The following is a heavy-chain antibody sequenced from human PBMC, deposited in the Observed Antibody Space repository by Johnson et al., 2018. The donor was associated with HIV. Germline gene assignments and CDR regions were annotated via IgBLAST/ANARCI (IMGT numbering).Heavy chain of an antibody. J-gene: IGHJ3*02. V-gene: IGHV3-11*01. CDR3: VGYCTGGFYYDDAFDI. Sequence: VQVVESGGGLVKPGGSLRLSCAASGFTFSDYYMSWIRQAPGKGLEWVSYISSSGSTVYYADSVKGRFTISRDNARNSLYLQMNSLRAEDTAVYYCVGYCTGGFYYDDAFDIWGQGTMVTVSS. CDR2: ISSSGSTV. D-gene: IGHD2-8*02. CDR1: GFTFSDYY.